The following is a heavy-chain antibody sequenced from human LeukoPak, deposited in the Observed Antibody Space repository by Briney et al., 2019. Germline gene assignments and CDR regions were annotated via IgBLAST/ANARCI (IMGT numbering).Heavy chain of an antibody. J-gene: IGHJ4*02. Sequence: SSVKVSCKASGGTFSSYAISWVRQAPGQGLEWMGRIIPIFGTANYAQKFQGRVTITTDESTSTAYMELSSLRSEDTAVYYCAREGGYNSQNGYWGQGTLVTVSS. V-gene: IGHV1-69*05. CDR3: AREGGYNSQNGY. CDR1: GGTFSSYA. D-gene: IGHD5-24*01. CDR2: IIPIFGTA.